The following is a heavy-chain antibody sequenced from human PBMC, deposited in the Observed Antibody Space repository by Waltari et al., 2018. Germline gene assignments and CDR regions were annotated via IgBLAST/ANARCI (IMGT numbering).Heavy chain of an antibody. CDR1: GGSISDSYY. J-gene: IGHJ4*02. V-gene: IGHV4-39*07. Sequence: QVQLQESGPGLVKPSETLSITCAVSGGSISDSYYWNWIRQPPGKGLEWIGNIYGNSANTYYNPSLKSRVTVSKDTSKNQFFLKLSSVTAADTAVYYCARDSGNYRYFDYWGQGVLVTVSS. CDR3: ARDSGNYRYFDY. D-gene: IGHD1-26*01. CDR2: IYGNSANT.